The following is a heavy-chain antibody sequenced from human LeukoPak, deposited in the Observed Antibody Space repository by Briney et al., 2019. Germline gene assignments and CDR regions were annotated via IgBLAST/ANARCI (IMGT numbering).Heavy chain of an antibody. J-gene: IGHJ6*03. CDR1: GYTFTSYG. CDR2: ISAYNGNT. Sequence: ASVKVSCKASGYTFTSYGISWVRQAPGQGLEWMGWISAYNGNTNYAQKLQGRVTMTTDASTSTAYMELRSLRSDDTAVYYCARSSRPVDFWSGYPWPHYYYYYYTDVWGKGTTVTVSS. D-gene: IGHD3-3*01. V-gene: IGHV1-18*01. CDR3: ARSSRPVDFWSGYPWPHYYYYYYTDV.